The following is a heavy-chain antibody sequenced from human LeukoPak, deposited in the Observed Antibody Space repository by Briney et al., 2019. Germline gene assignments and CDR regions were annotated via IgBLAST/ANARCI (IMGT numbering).Heavy chain of an antibody. CDR1: GFTSADYG. D-gene: IGHD2-2*01. J-gene: IGHJ4*02. V-gene: IGHV3-20*04. CDR2: ITWNGGST. Sequence: GGSLRLSCAASGFTSADYGMSWVPHAPGKGLEWVSGITWNGGSTGYADSVKGRFTISRDNAKNSLYLQMNSLRAEDTAVYYCARDQRYCSSSSCPWEPFDYWGQGTLVTVSS. CDR3: ARDQRYCSSSSCPWEPFDY.